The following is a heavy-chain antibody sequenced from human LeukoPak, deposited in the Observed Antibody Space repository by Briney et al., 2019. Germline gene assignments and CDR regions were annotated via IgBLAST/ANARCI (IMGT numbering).Heavy chain of an antibody. CDR1: GYTFTSYY. D-gene: IGHD2-15*01. Sequence: ASVKVSCKASGYTFTSYYIHWVRQAPGQGLEWMGIINPSGGSTNYAQKFQGRVTMTRDTSTSTVYMELSGLRSEDTAVYYCASLLTVGAFDYWGQGTLVTVSS. CDR2: INPSGGST. CDR3: ASLLTVGAFDY. V-gene: IGHV1-46*01. J-gene: IGHJ4*02.